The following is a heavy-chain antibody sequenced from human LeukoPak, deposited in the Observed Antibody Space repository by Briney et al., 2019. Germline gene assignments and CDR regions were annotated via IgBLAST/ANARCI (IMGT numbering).Heavy chain of an antibody. J-gene: IGHJ4*02. D-gene: IGHD5-12*01. CDR3: ARGGYSAYDYVDY. V-gene: IGHV4-59*01. CDR2: IYYSGST. CDR1: GGSINSYY. Sequence: SETLSLTCTVSGGSINSYYWSWIRQPPGKGLEWIGYIYYSGSTNYNPSLKSRVTMSVDTSKNQFSLKLTSVTAADTAVYYCARGGYSAYDYVDYWGQGSLVTVSS.